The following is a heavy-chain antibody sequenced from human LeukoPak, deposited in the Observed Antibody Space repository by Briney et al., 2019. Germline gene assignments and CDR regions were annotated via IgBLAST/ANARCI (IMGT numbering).Heavy chain of an antibody. CDR3: ARDRDDSSGYYDY. D-gene: IGHD3-22*01. V-gene: IGHV3-74*01. CDR2: INSDGSST. CDR1: GSTFSSYW. Sequence: PGGSLRLSCAASGSTFSSYWMHWVRQAPGKGLVWVSRINSDGSSTSYADSVKGRFTISRDNAKNTLYLQMNSLRAEDTAVYYCARDRDDSSGYYDYWGQGTLVTVSS. J-gene: IGHJ4*02.